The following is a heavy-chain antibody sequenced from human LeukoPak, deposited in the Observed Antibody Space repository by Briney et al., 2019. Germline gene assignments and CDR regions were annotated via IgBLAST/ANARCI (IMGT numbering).Heavy chain of an antibody. CDR1: GGSISSGDYY. J-gene: IGHJ4*02. CDR2: FYYSGST. D-gene: IGHD3-22*01. V-gene: IGHV4-30-4*08. Sequence: TLSLTCTVPGGSISSGDYYWGWIRQPPGKGLEWIGYFYYSGSTYYNPSLKSRVTISVDTSKNQFYLKLSSVTAADTAVYYCARDWASSGSNQVDYWGQGTLVTVSS. CDR3: ARDWASSGSNQVDY.